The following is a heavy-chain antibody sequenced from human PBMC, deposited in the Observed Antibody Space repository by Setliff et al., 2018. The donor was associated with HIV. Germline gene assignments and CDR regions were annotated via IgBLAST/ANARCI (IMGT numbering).Heavy chain of an antibody. V-gene: IGHV4-39*07. CDR3: ARRGRTGNSYVLSWFDP. CDR2: IFYSGRS. J-gene: IGHJ5*02. Sequence: SETLSLTCTVSGGSISSDYYWGWIRQPPGKGLEWIGSIFYSGRSMYNPSLRSRVTISVDTSKNQLSLSVTSVTAADTAVYYCARRGRTGNSYVLSWFDPWGQGTLVTVSS. D-gene: IGHD3-10*02. CDR1: GGSISSDYY.